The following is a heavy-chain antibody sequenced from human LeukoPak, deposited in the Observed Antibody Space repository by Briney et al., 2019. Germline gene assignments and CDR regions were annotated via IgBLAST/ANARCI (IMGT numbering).Heavy chain of an antibody. CDR1: GFTFSSYA. Sequence: PGGSLRLSCAASGFTFSSYAMSWVRQAPARGLEWVSAISGSGGSTYYADSVKGRFTISRDNSKNALYLQMNSLRAEDTAVYYCAKEDTAMVPFDYWGQGTLVTVSS. D-gene: IGHD5-18*01. CDR2: ISGSGGST. V-gene: IGHV3-23*01. J-gene: IGHJ4*02. CDR3: AKEDTAMVPFDY.